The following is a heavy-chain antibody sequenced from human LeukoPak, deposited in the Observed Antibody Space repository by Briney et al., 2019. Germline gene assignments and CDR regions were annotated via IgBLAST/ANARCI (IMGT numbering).Heavy chain of an antibody. Sequence: SETLSLTCAVYGGSFSGYYWSWIRQPPGKGLEWIGEINHSGSTNYNPSLKSRVTISVDTSKNQFSLKLSSVTAADTAVYYCARGQGFRFADSSSSKAFDIWGQGTMVTVSS. D-gene: IGHD6-6*01. J-gene: IGHJ3*02. V-gene: IGHV4-34*01. CDR3: ARGQGFRFADSSSSKAFDI. CDR2: INHSGST. CDR1: GGSFSGYY.